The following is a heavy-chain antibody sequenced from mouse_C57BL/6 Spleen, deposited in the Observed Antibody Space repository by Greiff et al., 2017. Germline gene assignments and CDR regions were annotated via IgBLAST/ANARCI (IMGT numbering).Heavy chain of an antibody. CDR1: GFNIKDDY. J-gene: IGHJ4*01. V-gene: IGHV14-4*01. D-gene: IGHD3-2*02. CDR3: TTHRQRRLRLSMDY. Sequence: VQLKQSGAELVRPGASVKLSCTASGFNIKDDYMHWVKQRPEQGLEWIGWIDPENGDTKYAPKFQGKATITADKASNTTYLQLSSLTSEDTAVYYCTTHRQRRLRLSMDYWGQGTSVTVSS. CDR2: IDPENGDT.